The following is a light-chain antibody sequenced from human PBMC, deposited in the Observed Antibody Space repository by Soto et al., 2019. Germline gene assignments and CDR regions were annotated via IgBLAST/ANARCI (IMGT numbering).Light chain of an antibody. CDR3: QQYYSYPT. CDR2: AAS. V-gene: IGKV1-13*02. CDR1: QGIRSA. J-gene: IGKJ1*01. Sequence: AIQVTQSPSSLSASVGDRVTITCRTSQGIRSALGWYQQKPGKVPKLLIYAASTLQSGVPSRFSGSGSGTDFTLTISCLQSEDFATYYCQQYYSYPTFGQGTKVDIK.